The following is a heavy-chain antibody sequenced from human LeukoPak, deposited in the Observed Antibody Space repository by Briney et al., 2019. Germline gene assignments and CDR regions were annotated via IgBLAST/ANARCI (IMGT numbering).Heavy chain of an antibody. J-gene: IGHJ4*02. CDR3: ARKGLGGELGGFDS. CDR1: GFTFSNYA. D-gene: IGHD1-26*01. CDR2: ISGSGGST. V-gene: IGHV3-23*01. Sequence: GGSLRLSCAASGFTFSNYAMSWVRQAPGKGLEWVSAISGSGGSTYYADSVKGRFTVSRDNSKNTLYLQMNSLRAEDTALYHCARKGLGGELGGFDSWGQGTLVTVSS.